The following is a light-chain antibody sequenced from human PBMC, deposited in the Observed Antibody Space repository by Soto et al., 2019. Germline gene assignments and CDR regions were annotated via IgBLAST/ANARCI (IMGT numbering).Light chain of an antibody. CDR2: AAS. V-gene: IGKV1-6*01. Sequence: AIQMTQSPSSLSASVGDRVTITCRASQGIRDELGWYQQKAGKAPNLLISAASRLQSGVPSRFSGRGSRTDFTLTISSLQPEDFATYYCLQDYDYPRTFGQGTKVELK. CDR1: QGIRDE. J-gene: IGKJ1*01. CDR3: LQDYDYPRT.